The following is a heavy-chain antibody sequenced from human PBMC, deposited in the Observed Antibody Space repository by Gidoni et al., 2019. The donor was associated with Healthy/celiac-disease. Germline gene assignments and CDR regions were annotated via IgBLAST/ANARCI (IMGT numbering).Heavy chain of an antibody. CDR2: ISSNGDST. CDR3: ARGGYCGNGVCRPRSWYFDL. J-gene: IGHJ2*01. D-gene: IGHD2-8*01. Sequence: EVQLVESGGGLVQPGGSLRLSCAASGFTLRRYAMYWVRQAPGKGLEYVSSISSNGDSTYYASSVKGRFTISRDDSKNTLNLQMGRLRAEDMAVYYCARGGYCGNGVCRPRSWYFDLWGRGTLVTVSS. CDR1: GFTLRRYA. V-gene: IGHV3-64*01.